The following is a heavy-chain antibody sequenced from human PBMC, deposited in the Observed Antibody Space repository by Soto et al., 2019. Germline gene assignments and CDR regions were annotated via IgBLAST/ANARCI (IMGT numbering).Heavy chain of an antibody. V-gene: IGHV4-34*01. J-gene: IGHJ6*02. Sequence: SETLSLTCAVYGGSFSGYYWSWIRQPPGKGLEWIGEINHSGSTNYNPSLKSRVTISVDTSKNQFSLKLSSVTAADTAVYYCARGHYYYDSSGRIYYYYGMDVWGQGTTVTVS. D-gene: IGHD3-22*01. CDR2: INHSGST. CDR3: ARGHYYYDSSGRIYYYYGMDV. CDR1: GGSFSGYY.